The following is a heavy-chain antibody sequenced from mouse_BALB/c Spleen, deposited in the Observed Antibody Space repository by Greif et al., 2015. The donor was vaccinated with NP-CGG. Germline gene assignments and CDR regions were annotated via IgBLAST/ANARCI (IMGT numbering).Heavy chain of an antibody. CDR2: IWGDGST. V-gene: IGHV2-6-7*01. J-gene: IGHJ3*01. D-gene: IGHD2-1*01. CDR1: GFSLTGYG. CDR3: ARSYGNYSPWFAY. Sequence: VQLQQSGPGLVAPSQSLSITCTVSGFSLTGYGVNWVRQPPGKGLEWLGMIWGDGSTDYNSALKSRLSISKDNSKSQVFLKMNSLQTDDTARYYCARSYGNYSPWFAYWGQGTLVTVSA.